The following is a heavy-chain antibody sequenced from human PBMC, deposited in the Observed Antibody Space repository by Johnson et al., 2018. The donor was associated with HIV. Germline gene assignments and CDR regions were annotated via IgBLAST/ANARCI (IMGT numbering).Heavy chain of an antibody. Sequence: VQLVESGGGLVKPGGSLRLSCAASGFTFSNAWMSWVRQAPGKGLEWVGRIKSKTDGGTTDYAAPVKGRFTISRADSKNTLYLQMNSLKTEDTAVYYCTKDKYYYDSSGRAEGAFDIWGQGTMVTVSS. CDR2: IKSKTDGGTT. J-gene: IGHJ3*02. D-gene: IGHD3-22*01. V-gene: IGHV3-15*01. CDR1: GFTFSNAW. CDR3: TKDKYYYDSSGRAEGAFDI.